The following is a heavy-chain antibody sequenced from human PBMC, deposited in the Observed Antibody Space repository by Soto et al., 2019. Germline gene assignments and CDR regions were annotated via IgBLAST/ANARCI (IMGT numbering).Heavy chain of an antibody. CDR1: GGSISSYY. CDR2: IYYSGST. D-gene: IGHD2-21*01. V-gene: IGHV4-59*08. Sequence: QVQLQESGPGLVKPSETLSLTCTVSGGSISSYYWSWIRQPPGKGLEWIGYIYYSGSTNYNPSLKSRVTISVDTSKNQFSLKLSSVTAADTAVYYCARMAYLAPWYFDLWGRGTLVTVSS. CDR3: ARMAYLAPWYFDL. J-gene: IGHJ2*01.